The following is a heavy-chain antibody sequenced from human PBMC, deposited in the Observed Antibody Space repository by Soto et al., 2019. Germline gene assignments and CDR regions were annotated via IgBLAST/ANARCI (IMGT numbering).Heavy chain of an antibody. V-gene: IGHV4-4*02. D-gene: IGHD2-15*01. Sequence: SETLSLTCAVSGGSISSSNWWSWVRQPPGKGLEWIGEIYHSGSTNYNPSLKSRVTISVDKSKNQFSLKLSSVTAADTAVYYCARLRSLLDVAATDYWGQGTLVTVSS. CDR3: ARLRSLLDVAATDY. CDR1: GGSISSSNW. J-gene: IGHJ4*02. CDR2: IYHSGST.